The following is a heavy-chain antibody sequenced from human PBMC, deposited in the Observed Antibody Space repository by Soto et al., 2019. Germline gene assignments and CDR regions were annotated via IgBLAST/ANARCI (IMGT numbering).Heavy chain of an antibody. J-gene: IGHJ4*02. CDR3: ARSDRYGSGGSCYSCHYCDY. D-gene: IGHD2-15*01. Sequence: ASVKVSCKASGGTFSSYAISWVRQAPGQGLEWMGGIIPIFGTANYAQKFQGRVTITADESTSTAYMELSSLRSEDTAVYYCARSDRYGSGGSCYSCHYCDYWGQGTLVTVSS. CDR1: GGTFSSYA. CDR2: IIPIFGTA. V-gene: IGHV1-69*13.